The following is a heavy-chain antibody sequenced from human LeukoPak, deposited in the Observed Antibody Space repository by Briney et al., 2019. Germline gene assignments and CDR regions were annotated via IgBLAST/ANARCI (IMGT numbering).Heavy chain of an antibody. V-gene: IGHV3-15*01. D-gene: IGHD2-15*01. Sequence: GGSLRLSCAASGFTFRNAWMSWVRQAPGKGLEWVGRIKSKTDGGTTDYAAPVKGRFTISRDDSKNTLYLQMNSLKTEDTAVYYCTTDPKGGYCSGGSCLGDYWGQGTLVTVSS. CDR1: GFTFRNAW. J-gene: IGHJ4*02. CDR3: TTDPKGGYCSGGSCLGDY. CDR2: IKSKTDGGTT.